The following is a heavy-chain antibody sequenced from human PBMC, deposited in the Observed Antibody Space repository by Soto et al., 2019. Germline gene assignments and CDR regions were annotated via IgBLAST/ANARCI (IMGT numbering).Heavy chain of an antibody. D-gene: IGHD2-8*01. V-gene: IGHV5-51*01. CDR3: ARQGSNGAYYYYGMDV. CDR2: IYPGDSDT. J-gene: IGHJ6*02. Sequence: GESLKISCKGSGYRFSSYWIAWVRQMPGKGLEWMGIIYPGDSDTIYSPSFQGQVTFSADKSTSTAYLQWSSLKASDTAMYYCARQGSNGAYYYYGMDVWGQGTTVTVSS. CDR1: GYRFSSYW.